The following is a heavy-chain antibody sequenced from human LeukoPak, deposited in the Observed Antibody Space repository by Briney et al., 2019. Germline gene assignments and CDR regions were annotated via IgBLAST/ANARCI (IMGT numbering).Heavy chain of an antibody. CDR1: GFSISGYA. CDR2: ISGSGVST. CDR3: ANEWMPLSL. V-gene: IGHV3-23*01. D-gene: IGHD5-18*01. J-gene: IGHJ4*02. Sequence: GGSLRLSCAASGFSISGYAMSWVRQAPGKGLEWIAGISGSGVSTDYADSVKGRFIISRDNSKNRLFLQMNSLRAEDTAVYYCANEWMPLSLWGQGTMVPVSS.